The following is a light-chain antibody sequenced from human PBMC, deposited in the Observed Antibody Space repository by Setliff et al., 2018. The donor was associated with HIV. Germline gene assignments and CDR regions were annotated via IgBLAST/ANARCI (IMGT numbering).Light chain of an antibody. CDR1: SSDVGASNF. J-gene: IGLJ1*01. CDR3: CSYGGPSTFYV. CDR2: DVN. Sequence: QSVLAQPASVSGSPGQSITISCTGTSSDVGASNFVSWYQQHPGKAPKLIIYDVNKRPSGIPDRFSGSKSGNTASLTISGLQAADEADYYCCSYGGPSTFYVFGTGTKVTVL. V-gene: IGLV2-11*01.